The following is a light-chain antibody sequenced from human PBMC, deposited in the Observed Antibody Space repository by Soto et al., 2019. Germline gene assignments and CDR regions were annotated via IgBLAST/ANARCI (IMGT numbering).Light chain of an antibody. CDR1: SSDVGGYNY. CDR2: EVS. V-gene: IGLV2-14*01. CDR3: SSYSSIITLV. J-gene: IGLJ1*01. Sequence: QSALTQPASMSGSPGQSITISCTGTSSDVGGYNYVSWYQQHPGKAPKLMIYEVSNRPSGVSNRFSGSKSGNTASLTISGLQAEDEADYYCSSYSSIITLVFGTGTKVTVL.